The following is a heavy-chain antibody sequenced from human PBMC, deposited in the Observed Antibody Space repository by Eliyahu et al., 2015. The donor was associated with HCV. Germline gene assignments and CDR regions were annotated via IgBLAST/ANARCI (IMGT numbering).Heavy chain of an antibody. J-gene: IGHJ5*02. D-gene: IGHD6-19*01. V-gene: IGHV1-18*01. CDR1: GYNFVTFG. Sequence: QIQLVQSGGEVKKPGASVKVSCKASGYNFVTFGIAWVRQVPGQGLELMGWISPYNGNTEYAQIFQGRVTMTTETSTRTAYMELTSLRSDDTAVYYCARGAQQWLTNYYDTWGQGTLVTVSS. CDR3: ARGAQQWLTNYYDT. CDR2: ISPYNGNT.